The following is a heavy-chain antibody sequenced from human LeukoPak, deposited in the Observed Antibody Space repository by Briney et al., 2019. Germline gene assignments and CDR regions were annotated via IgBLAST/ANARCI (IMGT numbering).Heavy chain of an antibody. CDR3: ARASYCSSTSCFDY. Sequence: PSETLSLTCTVSGGSISNYWSWIRQPPGKGLEWIGYIYYSGSTNYNPSLKSRVTISVDTSKNQFSLKLSSVTAADTAVYYCARASYCSSTSCFDYWGQGTPVTVSS. J-gene: IGHJ4*02. V-gene: IGHV4-59*01. D-gene: IGHD2-2*01. CDR1: GGSISNY. CDR2: IYYSGST.